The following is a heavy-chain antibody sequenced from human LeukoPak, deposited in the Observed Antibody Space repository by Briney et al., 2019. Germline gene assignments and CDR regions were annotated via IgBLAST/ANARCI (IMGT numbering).Heavy chain of an antibody. CDR2: IKQDGNEK. D-gene: IGHD2-15*01. V-gene: IGHV3-7*01. CDR1: GFTFSTYW. Sequence: PGGSLRLSCAASGFTFSTYWMSWVRQAPGKGPEWVANIKQDGNEKYYVESVKGRFTISRDNTKDSLFLQMNSLRAEDTAVYYCARDLSGPSLYWGQGTLVTVSS. CDR3: ARDLSGPSLY. J-gene: IGHJ4*02.